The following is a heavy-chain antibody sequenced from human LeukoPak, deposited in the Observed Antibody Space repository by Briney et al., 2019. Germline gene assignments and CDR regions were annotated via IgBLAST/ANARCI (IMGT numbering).Heavy chain of an antibody. Sequence: PGGSLRLSCAASGFTVSSNYMSWVRQAPGKGLEWVSAISGSGGSTYYADSVKGRFTISRDNSKNTLYLQMNSLRAEDTAVYYCAKDSFMEGRDYWDQGTLVTVSS. D-gene: IGHD1-1*01. CDR2: ISGSGGST. J-gene: IGHJ4*02. CDR3: AKDSFMEGRDY. V-gene: IGHV3-23*01. CDR1: GFTVSSNY.